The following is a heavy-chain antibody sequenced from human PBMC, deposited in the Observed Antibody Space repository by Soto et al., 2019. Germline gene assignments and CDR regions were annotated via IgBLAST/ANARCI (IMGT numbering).Heavy chain of an antibody. CDR3: ARDRFDHDYVWGSYRPQHHPIFDY. Sequence: SVKVSCKASGGTFSSYAISWVRQAPGQGLEWMGGIIPIFGTANYAQKFQGRVTITADKSTSTAYMELSSLRSEDTAVYYCARDRFDHDYVWGSYRPQHHPIFDYWGQGTLVTVSS. D-gene: IGHD3-16*02. J-gene: IGHJ4*02. V-gene: IGHV1-69*06. CDR1: GGTFSSYA. CDR2: IIPIFGTA.